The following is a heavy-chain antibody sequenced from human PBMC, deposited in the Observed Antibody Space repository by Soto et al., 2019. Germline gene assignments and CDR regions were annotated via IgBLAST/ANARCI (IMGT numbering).Heavy chain of an antibody. Sequence: QAQLVQSGAEVKKPGASVKVSCKASGYTFTNYAMHWVRQAPGQRLEWIGWINSVNGDTSYSQNFQGRVTISRDESTRAAYMELSSLTSEDTAIYFCARARVVPPPAYNYYPMDVWSQGTTVTVSS. CDR2: INSVNGDT. D-gene: IGHD2-8*01. CDR1: GYTFTNYA. J-gene: IGHJ6*03. CDR3: ARARVVPPPAYNYYPMDV. V-gene: IGHV1-3*01.